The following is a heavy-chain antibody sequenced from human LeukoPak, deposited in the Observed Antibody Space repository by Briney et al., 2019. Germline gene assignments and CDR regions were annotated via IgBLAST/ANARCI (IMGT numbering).Heavy chain of an antibody. CDR3: AKGRPYRDYVSDFYY. CDR1: GFTFSSYA. J-gene: IGHJ4*02. Sequence: GGSLRLSCAASGFTFSSYAMHWVRQAPGKGLEWVAVISYDGSNKYYADSVKGRSTISRDNSKNTLYLQMNSLRAEDTALLYCAKGRPYRDYVSDFYYWGQGTLVTVSS. D-gene: IGHD4-17*01. CDR2: ISYDGSNK. V-gene: IGHV3-30-3*01.